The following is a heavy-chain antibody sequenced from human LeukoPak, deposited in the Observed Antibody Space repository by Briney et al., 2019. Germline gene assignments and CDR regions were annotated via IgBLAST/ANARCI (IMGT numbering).Heavy chain of an antibody. CDR1: GGSISNKY. CDR2: IYYSGST. D-gene: IGHD3-16*01. Sequence: PSETLSLTCTVSGGSISNKYWSWIRQPPGKGLEWIGYIYYSGSTNYNPSLKSRVTISVDTSKNQFSLKVKSVTAADTAMYYCARVTWYAFDIWGQGTRVTVSS. J-gene: IGHJ3*02. CDR3: ARVTWYAFDI. V-gene: IGHV4-59*01.